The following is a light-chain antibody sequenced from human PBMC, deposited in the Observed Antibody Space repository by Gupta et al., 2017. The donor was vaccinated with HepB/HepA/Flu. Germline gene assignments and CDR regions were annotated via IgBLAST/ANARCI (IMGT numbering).Light chain of an antibody. CDR1: QNIGSY. V-gene: IGKV1-39*01. CDR3: QQTYINRFT. J-gene: IGKJ3*01. CDR2: AAS. Sequence: DIQMTQSPSSLSASVGDRVTITCRASQNIGSYLNWYQLKPGKAPKLLIYAASTLQSGVSSKFSGSGSATDFTLTINSLQPEDFASYSCQQTYINRFTFGPGTKVNIK.